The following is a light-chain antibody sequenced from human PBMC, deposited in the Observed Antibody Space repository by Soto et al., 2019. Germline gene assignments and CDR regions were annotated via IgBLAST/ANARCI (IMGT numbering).Light chain of an antibody. CDR2: GAA. CDR3: QQYHNWPA. V-gene: IGKV3-15*01. Sequence: EIVMTQSPAPLSVSPCERATLSCRASPSVFRSLALFQQKHDPAHSLLIYGAATRATGIPARFSGSGSGTEFSLTSLSLQSVDVACYYCQQYHNWPAFGQGTKVEIK. J-gene: IGKJ1*01. CDR1: PSVFRS.